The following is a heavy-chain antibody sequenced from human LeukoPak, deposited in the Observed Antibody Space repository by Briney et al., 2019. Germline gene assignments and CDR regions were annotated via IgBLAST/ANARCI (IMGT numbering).Heavy chain of an antibody. CDR2: IKRDGSEK. CDR1: GFTLSSSW. J-gene: IGHJ4*02. D-gene: IGHD6-19*01. V-gene: IGHV3-7*03. Sequence: GGSLRLSCAASGFTLSSSWMSWVRQAPGKGLEWVANIKRDGSEKYYVDSVRGRFTISRDNAKNSLYLQMNSLRAEDTAVYYCAKSPPWATAVATQAFDYWDQGTLVTVSS. CDR3: AKSPPWATAVATQAFDY.